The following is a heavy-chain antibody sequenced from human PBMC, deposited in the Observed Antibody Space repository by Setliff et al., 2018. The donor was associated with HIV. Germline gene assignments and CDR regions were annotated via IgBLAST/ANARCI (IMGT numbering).Heavy chain of an antibody. CDR1: GGSVSSSNYF. V-gene: IGHV4-30-4*08. Sequence: NPSETLSLTCTVSGGSVSSSNYFWNWIRQSPEKGLEWIGYTFHTGYTYYNPSLKSRIIISVDLSKNQLSLELTSVTAADTAVYYCGRVAGYCAPSRCYGYNAFDIWGPGTMVTVSS. D-gene: IGHD2-15*01. CDR3: GRVAGYCAPSRCYGYNAFDI. J-gene: IGHJ3*02. CDR2: TFHTGYT.